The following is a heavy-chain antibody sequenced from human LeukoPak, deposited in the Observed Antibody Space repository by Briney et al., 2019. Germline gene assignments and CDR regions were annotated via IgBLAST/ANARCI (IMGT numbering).Heavy chain of an antibody. Sequence: SVKVSCKASGGTFSSYAISWVRQVPGQGLEWMGGIIPIFGTANYAQKFQGRVTITADESTSTAYMELSSLRSEDTAVYYCARASIVATISYYYYGMDVWGKGTTVTVSS. D-gene: IGHD5-12*01. CDR2: IIPIFGTA. CDR3: ARASIVATISYYYYGMDV. CDR1: GGTFSSYA. V-gene: IGHV1-69*13. J-gene: IGHJ6*04.